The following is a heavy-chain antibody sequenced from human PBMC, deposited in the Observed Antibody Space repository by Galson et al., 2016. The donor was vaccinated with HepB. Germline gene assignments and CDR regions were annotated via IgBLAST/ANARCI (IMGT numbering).Heavy chain of an antibody. J-gene: IGHJ3*01. V-gene: IGHV1-69*13. CDR3: ARDGDSSVHYSDAFDV. D-gene: IGHD3-22*01. CDR1: GGTFRNYA. Sequence: SVKVSCKASGGTFRNYAISWLRQAPGQGLEWMGGIIPVFGSVNYAQKFQGRLTIAADESTSTAYMELSSLRSEDTAVYYCARDGDSSVHYSDAFDVWGQGTMVIVSS. CDR2: IIPVFGSV.